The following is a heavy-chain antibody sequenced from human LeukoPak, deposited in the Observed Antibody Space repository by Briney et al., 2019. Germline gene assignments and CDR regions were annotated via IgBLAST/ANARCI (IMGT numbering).Heavy chain of an antibody. CDR1: GYTLAELS. V-gene: IGHV1-24*01. Sequence: ASVKVSCKVSGYTLAELSMHWVRQAPGKGLEWMGGFDPEDGETIYAQKFQGRVTMTEDTSTDTAYMELSSLRSEDTAVYYCATGSGWYPLLDYWGQGTLVTVSS. CDR2: FDPEDGET. CDR3: ATGSGWYPLLDY. D-gene: IGHD6-19*01. J-gene: IGHJ4*02.